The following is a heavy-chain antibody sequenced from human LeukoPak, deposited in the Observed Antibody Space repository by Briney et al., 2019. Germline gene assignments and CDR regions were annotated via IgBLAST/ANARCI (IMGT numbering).Heavy chain of an antibody. D-gene: IGHD3-9*01. Sequence: ASVKVSCKASGGTFSSYAISWVRQAPGQGLEWMGGIIPIFGTANYAQKFQGRVTITTDESTSTAYMELSSLRSEDTAVYYCARGPYYDILTGYYRDYYYYYMDVWGKGTTVTVSS. CDR2: IIPIFGTA. V-gene: IGHV1-69*05. CDR1: GGTFSSYA. J-gene: IGHJ6*03. CDR3: ARGPYYDILTGYYRDYYYYYMDV.